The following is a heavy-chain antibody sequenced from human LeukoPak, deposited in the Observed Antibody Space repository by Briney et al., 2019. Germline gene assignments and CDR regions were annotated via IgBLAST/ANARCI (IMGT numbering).Heavy chain of an antibody. J-gene: IGHJ4*02. CDR2: IKQDGSEK. Sequence: QPGGSLRLSCAASGFTFSNYWMSWVRQAPGKGLEWVANIKQDGSEKYYVDSVKGRFTISRDNAKNSLYLQMNSLRAEDTAVYYCAEMRYCSSTSCYTSYYFDYWGQGTLVTVSS. CDR1: GFTFSNYW. CDR3: AEMRYCSSTSCYTSYYFDY. V-gene: IGHV3-7*01. D-gene: IGHD2-2*02.